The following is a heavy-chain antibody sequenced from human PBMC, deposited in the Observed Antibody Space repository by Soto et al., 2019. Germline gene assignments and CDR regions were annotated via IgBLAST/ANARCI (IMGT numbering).Heavy chain of an antibody. Sequence: GAAVKVSCKASGGTFSSYAISWVRQAPGQGLEWMGGIIPIFGTAIYAKKFQGRVTITADESTSTAYMELSSLRSEDTAVYYCVRKFCSRYDVFAICGQGTMVTVSS. D-gene: IGHD3-3*01. J-gene: IGHJ3*02. CDR1: GGTFSSYA. V-gene: IGHV1-69*13. CDR3: VRKFCSRYDVFAI. CDR2: IIPIFGTA.